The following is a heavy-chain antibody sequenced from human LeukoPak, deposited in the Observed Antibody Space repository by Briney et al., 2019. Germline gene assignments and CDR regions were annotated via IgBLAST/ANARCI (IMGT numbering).Heavy chain of an antibody. D-gene: IGHD2-15*01. CDR2: ISGSGDNT. J-gene: IGHJ4*02. CDR1: GFTFSSYA. Sequence: GGSLRLSCAASGFTFSSYAMSWVRQVPGKGLEWVSVISGSGDNTYYADSVKGRFTISGDNSKNMLYLQMNSLRAEDTAVYYCAKQLGYCSDGSCYFPYWGQGTLVTVSS. V-gene: IGHV3-23*01. CDR3: AKQLGYCSDGSCYFPY.